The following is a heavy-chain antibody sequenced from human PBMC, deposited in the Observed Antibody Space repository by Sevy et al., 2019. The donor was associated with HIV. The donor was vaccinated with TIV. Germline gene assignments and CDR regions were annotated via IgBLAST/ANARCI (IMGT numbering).Heavy chain of an antibody. D-gene: IGHD3-10*01. CDR3: AEYGPPYYTSGSYMYYFDY. CDR2: ISYDGSDK. J-gene: IGHJ4*02. V-gene: IGHV3-30*03. Sequence: GGSLRLSCAASGFTFSSFGMHWVRQVPGKGLEWVSFISYDGSDKRYVDSVKGRFTISRDSSKNTLYLQMNSLRGGDTAVYCSAEYGPPYYTSGSYMYYFDYWGQGALVTVSS. CDR1: GFTFSSFG.